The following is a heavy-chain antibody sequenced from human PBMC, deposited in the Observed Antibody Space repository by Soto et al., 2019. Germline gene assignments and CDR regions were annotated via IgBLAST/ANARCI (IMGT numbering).Heavy chain of an antibody. Sequence: GGSLRLSCAASGFTFSSYAMSWVRQAPGKGLEWVSAISGSGGSTYYADSVKGRFTISRDNSKNTLYLQMNSLRAEDTAVYYCAKMILDYDFWSGYYTGFDYWGQGTLVTVSS. CDR3: AKMILDYDFWSGYYTGFDY. J-gene: IGHJ4*02. CDR2: ISGSGGST. D-gene: IGHD3-3*01. V-gene: IGHV3-23*01. CDR1: GFTFSSYA.